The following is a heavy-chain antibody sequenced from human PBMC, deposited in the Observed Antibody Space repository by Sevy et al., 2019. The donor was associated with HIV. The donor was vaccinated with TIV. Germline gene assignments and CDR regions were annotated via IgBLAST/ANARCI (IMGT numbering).Heavy chain of an antibody. Sequence: SEILSLTCTVSGGSFSGYYWSWIRQPPGKGLEWIGYIYDSGRTNYNPSLKSRVTISVDTSKKQFSLKLNSVTAADTAVYYCARSLNHYDSSGYQMGFDYWGQGTLVTVSS. CDR2: IYDSGRT. CDR3: ARSLNHYDSSGYQMGFDY. J-gene: IGHJ4*02. V-gene: IGHV4-59*01. CDR1: GGSFSGYY. D-gene: IGHD3-22*01.